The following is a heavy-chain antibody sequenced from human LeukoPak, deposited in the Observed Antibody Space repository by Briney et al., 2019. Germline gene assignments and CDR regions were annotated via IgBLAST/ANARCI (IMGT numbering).Heavy chain of an antibody. CDR1: GFTFSSYW. V-gene: IGHV3-7*01. CDR3: AVYGSGLFP. J-gene: IGHJ6*04. D-gene: IGHD3-10*01. Sequence: PGGSLRLSCAASGFTFSSYWMSWVRQAPGKGLEWVANIKQDGGEKYYVDSVKGRFTISRDNAENSLFLHMNSLRAEDTAVYYCAVYGSGLFPWGKGTTVTISS. CDR2: IKQDGGEK.